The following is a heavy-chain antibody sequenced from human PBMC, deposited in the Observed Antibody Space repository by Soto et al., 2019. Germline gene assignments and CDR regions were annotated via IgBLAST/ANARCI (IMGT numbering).Heavy chain of an antibody. J-gene: IGHJ3*02. CDR3: ARDDPPIDAFDI. V-gene: IGHV3-48*01. CDR1: GVTFSSYS. Sequence: GGSLRLSCAASGVTFSSYSMNWVRQAPGKGLEWVSYISSSSSTTYYADSVKGRFTISRDNAKNSLYLQMNSLRAEDTAVYYCARDDPPIDAFDIWGQGTMVTVSS. CDR2: ISSSSSTT.